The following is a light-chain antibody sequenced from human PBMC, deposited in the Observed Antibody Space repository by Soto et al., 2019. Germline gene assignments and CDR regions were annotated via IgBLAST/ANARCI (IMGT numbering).Light chain of an antibody. J-gene: IGLJ2*01. CDR3: SSYTSSSTLVV. V-gene: IGLV2-14*01. Sequence: QPVLTQPASVSGSPGQSITISCTGTSSDVGNYNYVSWYQQHPGKAPKLMIYDVSSRPSGVSSRFSGSKSGNTASLTISGLQAEDEADYYCSSYTSSSTLVVFGGGTKLTVL. CDR2: DVS. CDR1: SSDVGNYNY.